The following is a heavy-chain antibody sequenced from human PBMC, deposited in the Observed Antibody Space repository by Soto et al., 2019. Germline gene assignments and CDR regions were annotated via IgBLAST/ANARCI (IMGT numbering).Heavy chain of an antibody. CDR3: ASLSPRDAFDI. V-gene: IGHV3-30-3*01. Sequence: QVQLVESGGGVVQPGRSLRLSCAASGFTFSSYAMHWVRQAPGKGLEWVAVISYDGSNKYYADSVKGRYTISRDNSKNTLYLQMNSLRAEDTAVYYCASLSPRDAFDIWGQGTMVTVSS. CDR2: ISYDGSNK. CDR1: GFTFSSYA. J-gene: IGHJ3*02.